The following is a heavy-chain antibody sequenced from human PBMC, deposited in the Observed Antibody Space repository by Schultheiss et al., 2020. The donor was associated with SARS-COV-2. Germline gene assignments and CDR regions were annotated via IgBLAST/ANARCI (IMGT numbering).Heavy chain of an antibody. CDR1: GGSINSGSYY. D-gene: IGHD1-7*01. CDR2: IYYSGST. V-gene: IGHV4-39*02. Sequence: SETLSLTCTVSGGSINSGSYYWGWIRQPPGKGLEWIGSIYYSGSTYYNPSLKSRVTISVDTSKNQFSLKLSSVTAADTAVYYCARDRGGTTIWGQGTLVTVSS. CDR3: ARDRGGTTI. J-gene: IGHJ4*02.